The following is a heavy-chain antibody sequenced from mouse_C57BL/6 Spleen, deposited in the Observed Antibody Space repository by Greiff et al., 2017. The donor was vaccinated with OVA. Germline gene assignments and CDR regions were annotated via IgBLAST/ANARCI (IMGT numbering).Heavy chain of an antibody. CDR1: GYTFTSYW. CDR3: AREAYSRGGFAY. CDR2: INPSNGGT. J-gene: IGHJ3*01. D-gene: IGHD2-10*01. V-gene: IGHV1-53*01. Sequence: VLLQQPGTELVKPGASVKLSCKASGYTFTSYWMHWVKQRPGQGLEWIGNINPSNGGTNYNEKFKSKATLTVDKSSSTAYMQLSSLTSEDSAVYYCAREAYSRGGFAYWGQGTLVTVSA.